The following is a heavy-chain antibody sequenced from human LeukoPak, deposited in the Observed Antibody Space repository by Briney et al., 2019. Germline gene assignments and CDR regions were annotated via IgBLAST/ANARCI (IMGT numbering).Heavy chain of an antibody. CDR1: GYSISSGYY. V-gene: IGHV4-38-2*02. CDR2: IYHSGST. D-gene: IGHD4-23*01. Sequence: SETLSLTCTVSGYSISSGYYWGWIRQPPGKGLEWIGSIYHSGSTYYNPSLKSRVTISVDTSKNQFSLKLSSVTAADTAVYYCAREVEVDYGGNSGHFDYWGQGTLVTVSS. CDR3: AREVEVDYGGNSGHFDY. J-gene: IGHJ4*02.